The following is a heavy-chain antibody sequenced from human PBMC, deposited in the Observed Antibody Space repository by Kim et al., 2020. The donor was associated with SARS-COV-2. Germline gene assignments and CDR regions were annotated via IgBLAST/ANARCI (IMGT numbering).Heavy chain of an antibody. V-gene: IGHV4-39*01. Sequence: YYNPSLKRRVTISVDTSKNQFSLKLSSVTAADTAVYYCASPIAAAGQGDYWGQGTLVTVSS. J-gene: IGHJ4*02. D-gene: IGHD6-13*01. CDR3: ASPIAAAGQGDY.